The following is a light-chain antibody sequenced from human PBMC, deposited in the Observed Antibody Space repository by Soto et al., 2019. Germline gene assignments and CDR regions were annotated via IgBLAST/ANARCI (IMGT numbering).Light chain of an antibody. Sequence: EIVLTQSPGTLSLSPGERATLSCRASQSVSNNYLAWYQQKPGQAPRLLIYGASTRATGIPERFSGSGSGTDFTLTISRLEPEDFVVYYCQQYGSSFTFGPGTKVDIK. V-gene: IGKV3-20*01. CDR3: QQYGSSFT. J-gene: IGKJ3*01. CDR2: GAS. CDR1: QSVSNNY.